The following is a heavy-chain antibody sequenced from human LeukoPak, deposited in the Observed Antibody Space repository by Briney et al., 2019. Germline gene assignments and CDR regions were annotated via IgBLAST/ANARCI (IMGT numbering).Heavy chain of an antibody. D-gene: IGHD3-10*01. Sequence: GGSLRLSRAASGFSFSSYCMSWVRQAPGKGLEWVSGIGISGYSTYYADSAKGRFTISRDNSENTLSLQMDGLRAEDTAVYHCAKDHGSGSYYNLPDYWGQGTLVTVSS. CDR2: IGISGYST. J-gene: IGHJ4*02. V-gene: IGHV3-23*01. CDR1: GFSFSSYC. CDR3: AKDHGSGSYYNLPDY.